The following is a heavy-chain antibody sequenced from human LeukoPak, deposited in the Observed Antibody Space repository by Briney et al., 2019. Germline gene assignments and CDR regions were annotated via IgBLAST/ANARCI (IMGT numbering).Heavy chain of an antibody. CDR1: GGSISSSSYY. Sequence: SETLSLTCTVSGGSISSSSYYWGWIRQPPGKGLEWIGSIYYSGSTYYNPSLKSRVTISVDTSKNQFSLKLSSVTAADTAVYYCARGDWGSGYSPFDYWGQGTLVTVSS. CDR2: IYYSGST. CDR3: ARGDWGSGYSPFDY. D-gene: IGHD3-22*01. J-gene: IGHJ4*02. V-gene: IGHV4-39*07.